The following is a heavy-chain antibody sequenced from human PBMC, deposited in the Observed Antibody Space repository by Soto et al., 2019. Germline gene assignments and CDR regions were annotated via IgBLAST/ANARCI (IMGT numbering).Heavy chain of an antibody. D-gene: IGHD3-10*01. V-gene: IGHV3-23*01. CDR2: ISGSGGST. CDR1: GFTFSSYA. CDR3: AKAYYYGSGSYSHYYYYGMDV. J-gene: IGHJ6*02. Sequence: GGSLRLSCAASGFTFSSYAMSWVRQAPGKGLEWVSAISGSGGSTYDAASVKGRFTITRDNSKNTLYLQMNSLRAEDTAVYYCAKAYYYGSGSYSHYYYYGMDVWGQGTTVTVSS.